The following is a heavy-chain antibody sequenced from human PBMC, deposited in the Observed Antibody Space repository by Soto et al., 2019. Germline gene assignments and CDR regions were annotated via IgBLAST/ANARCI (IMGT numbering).Heavy chain of an antibody. D-gene: IGHD3-22*01. CDR3: VKDVEYYDSSGYTYDAFDI. CDR1: GFTFSSYA. Sequence: SLRLSCSASGFTFSSYAMHWVRQAPGKGLEYVSAISSNGGSTYYADSVKGRFTISRDNSKNTLYLQMSSLRAEDTAVYYCVKDVEYYDSSGYTYDAFDIWGQGTMVTVS. CDR2: ISSNGGST. V-gene: IGHV3-64D*06. J-gene: IGHJ3*02.